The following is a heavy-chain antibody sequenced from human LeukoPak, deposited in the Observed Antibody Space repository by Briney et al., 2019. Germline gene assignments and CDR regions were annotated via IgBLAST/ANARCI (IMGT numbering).Heavy chain of an antibody. CDR2: ISSSSSYI. Sequence: GGSLRLSCAASGFTFSSYSMNWVRQAPGKGLEWVSSISSSSSYIYYADSVKGRFTISRDNSKNTLYLQMNSLRAEDTAVYYCARDRGNWNSDFDYWGQGTLVTVSS. J-gene: IGHJ4*02. V-gene: IGHV3-21*01. CDR1: GFTFSSYS. D-gene: IGHD1-7*01. CDR3: ARDRGNWNSDFDY.